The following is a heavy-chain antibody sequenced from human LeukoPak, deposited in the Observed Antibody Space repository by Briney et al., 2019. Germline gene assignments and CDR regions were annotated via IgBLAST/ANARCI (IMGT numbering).Heavy chain of an antibody. D-gene: IGHD3-3*01. CDR2: IYYSGST. J-gene: IGHJ4*02. CDR3: ARAAGDVGTYYDFWSGYYSYYFDY. Sequence: PSETLSLTCTVSGGSISSGGYYWSWIRQHPGKGLEWIGYIYYSGSTYYNPSLKSRVTISVDTSKNQFSLKLSSVTAADTAVYYCARAAGDVGTYYDFWSGYYSYYFDYWGQGTLVTVSA. V-gene: IGHV4-31*03. CDR1: GGSISSGGYY.